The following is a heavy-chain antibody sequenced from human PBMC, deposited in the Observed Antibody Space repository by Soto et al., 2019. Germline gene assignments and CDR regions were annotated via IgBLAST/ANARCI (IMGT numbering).Heavy chain of an antibody. D-gene: IGHD4-17*01. Sequence: PSETLSLTCTVSGVSISSGDYYWSWIRQPPGKGLEWIGYIYYSGSTYYNPSLKSRVTISVDTSKNQFSLKLSSVTAADTAVYYCARGAVTWHFDYWGQGTLVTVSS. CDR1: GVSISSGDYY. CDR3: ARGAVTWHFDY. CDR2: IYYSGST. J-gene: IGHJ4*02. V-gene: IGHV4-30-4*01.